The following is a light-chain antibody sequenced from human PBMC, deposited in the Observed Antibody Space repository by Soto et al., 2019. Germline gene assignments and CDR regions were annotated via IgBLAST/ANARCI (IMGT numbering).Light chain of an antibody. CDR3: QQYNNWPRT. J-gene: IGKJ1*01. Sequence: EIVMTQSPATLSVSPGERATLSCRASQSVSSNLAWYQQNPGQAPRLLIYGASTRATGIPARFSGSGSGTEFTLTISSLQTEDFAVDYCQQYNNWPRTFGQGTKVEIK. CDR2: GAS. V-gene: IGKV3-15*01. CDR1: QSVSSN.